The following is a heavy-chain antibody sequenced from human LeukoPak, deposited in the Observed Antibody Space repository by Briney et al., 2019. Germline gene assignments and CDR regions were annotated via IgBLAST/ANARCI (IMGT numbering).Heavy chain of an antibody. Sequence: GGPLRLSCAASGFTLSIYWMTWARQAPGKGLEWVANIKQDGSEKYFVDSVKGRFSISRDNAKNSLYLQMNSLRAEDTAVYYCARDLDSSGYIDYWGQGTLVTVSS. V-gene: IGHV3-7*03. CDR3: ARDLDSSGYIDY. D-gene: IGHD3-22*01. CDR2: IKQDGSEK. J-gene: IGHJ4*02. CDR1: GFTLSIYW.